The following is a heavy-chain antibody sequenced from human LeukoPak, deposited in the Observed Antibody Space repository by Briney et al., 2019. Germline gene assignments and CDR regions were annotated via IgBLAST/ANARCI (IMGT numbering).Heavy chain of an antibody. V-gene: IGHV4-4*07. CDR2: IYTSGST. CDR1: GGSIGSYY. Sequence: SETLSLTCTVSGGSIGSYYWSWIRQPAGKGLEWIGRIYTSGSTNYNPSLKSRVTMSVDTSKNQFSLKLSSVTAADTAVYYCARAPDGAMAPVDAFDIWGQGTMVTVSS. J-gene: IGHJ3*02. CDR3: ARAPDGAMAPVDAFDI. D-gene: IGHD5-18*01.